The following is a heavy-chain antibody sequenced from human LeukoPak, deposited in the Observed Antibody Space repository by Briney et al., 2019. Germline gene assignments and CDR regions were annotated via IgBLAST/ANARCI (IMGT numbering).Heavy chain of an antibody. CDR2: INPNSGGT. V-gene: IGHV1-2*02. Sequence: ASVKVSCKASGYTFTGYYMHGVRQAPAQGREWMGWINPNSGGTNYAQNFQGRVTMTRDTSISTAYMELSRLRSDDTAVYYCARIRGANDYWGQGTLVTVSS. CDR3: ARIRGANDY. D-gene: IGHD3-10*01. J-gene: IGHJ4*02. CDR1: GYTFTGYY.